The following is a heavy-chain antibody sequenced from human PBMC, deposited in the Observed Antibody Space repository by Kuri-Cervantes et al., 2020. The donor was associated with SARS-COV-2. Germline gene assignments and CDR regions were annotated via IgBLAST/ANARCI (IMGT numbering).Heavy chain of an antibody. J-gene: IGHJ6*02. V-gene: IGHV4-39*07. D-gene: IGHD6-13*01. CDR1: GGSISSSSYY. Sequence: GSLRLSCTVSGGSISSSSYYWGWIRQPPGKGLEWIGEIDHSGSTNYNPSLKSRVTVSVDTSKNQFSLNLTSVTAADTAVYYCARGNPPQFASSWALSASDYAMDVWGQGTPVTFSS. CDR2: IDHSGST. CDR3: ARGNPPQFASSWALSASDYAMDV.